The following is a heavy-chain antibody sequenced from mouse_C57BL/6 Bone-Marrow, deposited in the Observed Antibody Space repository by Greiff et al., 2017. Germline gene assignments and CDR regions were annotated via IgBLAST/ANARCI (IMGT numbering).Heavy chain of an antibody. CDR1: GFSLTSYG. D-gene: IGHD4-1*02. Sequence: VMLVESGPGLVQPSQSLSITCTVSGFSLTSYGVHWVRQSPGKGLEWLGVIWSGGSTDYNAAFISRLSISKDNSKSQVFFKMNSLQADDTAIYYWARNGPSTGPFADWGQGTLVTVSA. J-gene: IGHJ3*01. V-gene: IGHV2-2*01. CDR3: ARNGPSTGPFAD. CDR2: IWSGGST.